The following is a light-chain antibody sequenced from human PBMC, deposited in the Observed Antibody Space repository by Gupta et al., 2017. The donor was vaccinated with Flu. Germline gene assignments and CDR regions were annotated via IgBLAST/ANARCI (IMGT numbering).Light chain of an antibody. CDR3: SSYTSSNPYV. CDR2: EVS. Sequence: QSALTQPASVSGSPGQSLTISCTGTSSDVGGYNYVSWYQQHPGKAPKLMIYEVSNRPSGVSNRFSGSKAGNTASMTISGLQEEDAADYYCSSYTSSNPYVFGTGTKVTVL. J-gene: IGLJ1*01. V-gene: IGLV2-14*01. CDR1: SSDVGGYNY.